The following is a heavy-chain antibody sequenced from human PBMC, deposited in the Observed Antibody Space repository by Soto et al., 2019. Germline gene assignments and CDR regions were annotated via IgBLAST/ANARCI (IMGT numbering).Heavy chain of an antibody. J-gene: IGHJ4*02. CDR1: GGSISSSSYY. Sequence: SETLSLTCTVSGGSISSSSYYWGWIRQPPGKGLEWIGSIYYSGSTYYNPSLKSRVTISVDTSKNQFSLKLSSVTAADTAVYYCARHAGSSCWYYYFDYWGQGTLVTVSS. CDR3: ARHAGSSCWYYYFDY. D-gene: IGHD6-19*01. CDR2: IYYSGST. V-gene: IGHV4-39*01.